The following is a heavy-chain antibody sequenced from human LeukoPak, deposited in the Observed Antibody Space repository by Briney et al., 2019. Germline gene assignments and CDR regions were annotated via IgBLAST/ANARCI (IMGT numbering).Heavy chain of an antibody. Sequence: GGSLRLSCAASGFTVSSNYMSWVRQAPGKGLEWVSYISSSGSTIYYADSVKGRFTISRDNAKNSLYLQMNSLRAEDTAVYYCARAVDYYDSSGYPSYYFDYWGQGTLVTVSS. CDR3: ARAVDYYDSSGYPSYYFDY. J-gene: IGHJ4*02. V-gene: IGHV3-11*04. CDR1: GFTVSSNY. CDR2: ISSSGSTI. D-gene: IGHD3-22*01.